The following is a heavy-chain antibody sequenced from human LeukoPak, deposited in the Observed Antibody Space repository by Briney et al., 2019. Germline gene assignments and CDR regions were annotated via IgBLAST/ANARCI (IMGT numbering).Heavy chain of an antibody. CDR1: GFTFSSYA. V-gene: IGHV3-23*03. D-gene: IGHD4-23*01. CDR2: IYSGGST. CDR3: AKGSTPYYYYYMDV. Sequence: GGSLRLSCAASGFTFSSYAMSWVRQAPGKGLEWVSVIYSGGSTYYADSVKGRFTISRDNSKNTLYLQMNSLRAEDTAVYYCAKGSTPYYYYYMDVWGKGTTVTVSS. J-gene: IGHJ6*03.